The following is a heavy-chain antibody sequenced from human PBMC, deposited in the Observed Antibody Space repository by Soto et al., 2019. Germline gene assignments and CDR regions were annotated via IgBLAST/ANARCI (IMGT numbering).Heavy chain of an antibody. CDR1: GFIFSNHD. Sequence: EVQLVESGGGLVQPGGSLRLSCAASGFIFSNHDMHWVRQASGKGLEWVSVVDTIGGTYYSGFVKGRFTISRENAKNSFYLQMNNLRAEDTAVYYCARESAGCSGSCHKPLDYWGQGILVTVSS. D-gene: IGHD2-15*01. V-gene: IGHV3-13*01. CDR2: VDTIGGT. J-gene: IGHJ4*02. CDR3: ARESAGCSGSCHKPLDY.